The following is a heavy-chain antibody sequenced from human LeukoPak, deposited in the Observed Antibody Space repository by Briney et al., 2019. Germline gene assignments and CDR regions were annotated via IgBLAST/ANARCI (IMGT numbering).Heavy chain of an antibody. CDR2: ISSSSSYI. V-gene: IGHV3-21*01. D-gene: IGHD5-12*01. Sequence: GGSLRLSCAASGFTFSSYSMNWVRQAPGKGLEWVSSISSSSSYIYYADSVKGRFTISRDNAKNSLYLQMNSLRAEDTAVYYCAREREDYGGYVCWGQGTLVTVSS. J-gene: IGHJ4*02. CDR1: GFTFSSYS. CDR3: AREREDYGGYVC.